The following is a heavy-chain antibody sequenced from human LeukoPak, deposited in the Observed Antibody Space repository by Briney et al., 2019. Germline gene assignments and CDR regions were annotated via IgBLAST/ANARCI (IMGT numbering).Heavy chain of an antibody. J-gene: IGHJ6*02. CDR1: GFTFSSYW. D-gene: IGHD3-10*01. CDR2: IYSGGST. Sequence: GGSLRLSCAASGFTFSSYWMSWVRQAPGKGLEWVSVIYSGGSTYYADSVKGRFTISRDNSKNTLYLQMNSLRAEDTAVYYCAGSGSYYYYYYGMDVWGQGTTVTVSS. V-gene: IGHV3-66*01. CDR3: AGSGSYYYYYYGMDV.